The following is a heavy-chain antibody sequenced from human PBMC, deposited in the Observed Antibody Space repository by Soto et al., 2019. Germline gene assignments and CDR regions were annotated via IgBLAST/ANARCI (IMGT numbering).Heavy chain of an antibody. CDR2: ISSSSSYI. CDR1: GFTFSSYS. V-gene: IGHV3-21*01. J-gene: IGHJ6*02. Sequence: GGSLRLSCAASGFTFSSYSMNWVRQAPGKGLEWVSSISSSSSYIYYADSVKGRFTISRDNAKNSLYLQMNSLRAEDTAVYYCARDSSSWYAYYYYYGMDVWGQGTTVTVSS. CDR3: ARDSSSWYAYYYYYGMDV. D-gene: IGHD6-13*01.